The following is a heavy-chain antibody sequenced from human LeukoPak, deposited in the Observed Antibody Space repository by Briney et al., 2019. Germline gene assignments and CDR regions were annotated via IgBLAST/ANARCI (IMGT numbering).Heavy chain of an antibody. CDR3: ARGPIAATGIFDY. CDR2: IYGGGNI. J-gene: IGHJ4*02. D-gene: IGHD6-13*01. V-gene: IGHV3-53*01. Sequence: TGGSLRLSCAASGFTVSSNYMNWVRQAPGKGLEWVSVIYGGGNIYYADSVKGRFTISRDNAKNSLYLQMNSLRAEDTAVYYCARGPIAATGIFDYWGQGTLVTVSS. CDR1: GFTVSSNY.